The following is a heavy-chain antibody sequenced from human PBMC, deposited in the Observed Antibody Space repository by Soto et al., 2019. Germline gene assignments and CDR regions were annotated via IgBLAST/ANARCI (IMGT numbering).Heavy chain of an antibody. CDR1: GFMFGTYW. J-gene: IGHJ6*02. CDR3: VRATLSWGHYYFRGLDV. CDR2: IKHDGNEK. V-gene: IGHV3-7*01. D-gene: IGHD3-22*01. Sequence: PGGPLRLSCAATGFMFGTYWMSWVRQAPGKGLEWVANIKHDGNEKYYADSVKGRFTVSRDNVKNFLHLQMSSLRGDDTGVYFCVRATLSWGHYYFRGLDVWGQGTTVTVSS.